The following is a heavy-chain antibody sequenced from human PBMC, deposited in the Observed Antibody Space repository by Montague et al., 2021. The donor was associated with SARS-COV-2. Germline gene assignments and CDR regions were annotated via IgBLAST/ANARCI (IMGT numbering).Heavy chain of an antibody. D-gene: IGHD2-2*02. CDR2: IHHGGST. CDR1: GGSFSTYS. V-gene: IGHV4-34*01. Sequence: SETLSLTCAVHGGSFSTYSWNWICQPPGKGLEWIGDIHHGGSTNYNPSLKSRVPLSADASKYQFPLELTFVAAADTAVYYCARLGDGVVPAPILGVGPYYAYYFMDVWGKGTTVTVSS. J-gene: IGHJ6*03. CDR3: ARLGDGVVPAPILGVGPYYAYYFMDV.